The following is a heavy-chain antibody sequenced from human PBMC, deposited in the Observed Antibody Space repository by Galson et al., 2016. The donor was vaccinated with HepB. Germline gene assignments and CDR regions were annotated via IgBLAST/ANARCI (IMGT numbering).Heavy chain of an antibody. Sequence: CAISGDSVSSNSAAWNWIRQSPSRGLEWLGRTYYRSKWYNDYAVYVKSRITINPDKSKNHFSLQLNSVTPEDTAVYFCARGAGGEGANCYYYGMDVWGQGTTVTVSS. CDR1: GDSVSSNSAA. CDR3: ARGAGGEGANCYYYGMDV. V-gene: IGHV6-1*01. J-gene: IGHJ6*02. D-gene: IGHD2-21*01. CDR2: TYYRSKWYN.